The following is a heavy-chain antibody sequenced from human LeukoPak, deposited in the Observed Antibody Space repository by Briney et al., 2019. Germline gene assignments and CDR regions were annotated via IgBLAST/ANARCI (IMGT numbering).Heavy chain of an antibody. D-gene: IGHD1-26*01. CDR2: ISFDGSNK. Sequence: GGSLRLSCAASGFTFSTYAMHWVRQTPGKGLGWVSVISFDGSNKYYADSVKGRFTISRDSSKNTLYLQMSSLRAEDTAVYYCARDRLGDSADGGFSHWGQGTLVTVSS. V-gene: IGHV3-30-3*01. J-gene: IGHJ4*02. CDR3: ARDRLGDSADGGFSH. CDR1: GFTFSTYA.